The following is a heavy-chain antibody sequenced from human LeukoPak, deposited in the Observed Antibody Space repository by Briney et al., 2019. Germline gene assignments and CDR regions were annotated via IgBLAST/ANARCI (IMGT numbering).Heavy chain of an antibody. CDR1: GGSISSYY. CDR2: IYTSGST. D-gene: IGHD3-10*01. Sequence: PETLSLTCTVSGGSISSYYWSWIRQPAGKGLEWIGRIYTSGSTNYNPSLKSRVTISVDKSKNQFSLKLSSVTAADTAAYYCARGRVSSAYGSVWFDPWGQGTLVTVSS. J-gene: IGHJ5*02. CDR3: ARGRVSSAYGSVWFDP. V-gene: IGHV4-4*07.